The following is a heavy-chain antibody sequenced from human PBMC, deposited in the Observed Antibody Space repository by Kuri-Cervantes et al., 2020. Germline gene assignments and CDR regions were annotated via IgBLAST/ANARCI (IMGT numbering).Heavy chain of an antibody. Sequence: LRLSCTVSGGSISSGGYYWSWIRQHPGKGLEWIGYIYYSGSTYYNPSLKSRVTISVDTSKNQFSLKLSSVTAADTAVYYCASAGYSSGWRNYWGQGTLVTVSS. D-gene: IGHD6-19*01. CDR3: ASAGYSSGWRNY. J-gene: IGHJ4*02. CDR1: GGSISSGGYY. CDR2: IYYSGST. V-gene: IGHV4-31*03.